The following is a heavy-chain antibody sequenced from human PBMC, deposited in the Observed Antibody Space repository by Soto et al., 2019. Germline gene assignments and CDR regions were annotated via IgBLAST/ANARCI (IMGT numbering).Heavy chain of an antibody. CDR3: AKKVYYDFWSGFAFDI. J-gene: IGHJ3*02. V-gene: IGHV3-23*01. CDR1: GFTFSSYA. D-gene: IGHD3-3*01. Sequence: EVQLLESGGGLVQPGGSLRLSCAASGFTFSSYALNWVRQAPGKGLEWVSGITGSGGSTFYADSVKGRFTISRDNSKNTLYLQMNSLRAEDTAVYYCAKKVYYDFWSGFAFDIWGQGTMVTVSS. CDR2: ITGSGGST.